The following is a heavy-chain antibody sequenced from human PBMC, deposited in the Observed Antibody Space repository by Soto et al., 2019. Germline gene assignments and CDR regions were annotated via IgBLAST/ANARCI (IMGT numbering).Heavy chain of an antibody. CDR2: ISGSGGST. D-gene: IGHD3-22*01. Sequence: EVQLLESGGGLVQPGGSLRLSCAASGFTFSSYAMSWVRQAPGKGLEWVSAISGSGGSTYYADSVKGRFTITRDNSRSPLYLQMNCLRAEYKAVYYCAKKPHNSLYYDDSSDSEGGAFDIWGRGTMVTVSS. CDR1: GFTFSSYA. CDR3: AKKPHNSLYYDDSSDSEGGAFDI. V-gene: IGHV3-23*01. J-gene: IGHJ3*02.